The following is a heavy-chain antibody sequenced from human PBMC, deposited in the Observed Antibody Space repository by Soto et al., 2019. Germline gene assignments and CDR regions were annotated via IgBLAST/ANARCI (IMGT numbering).Heavy chain of an antibody. CDR3: ARDLQYSGSPPGY. D-gene: IGHD1-26*01. V-gene: IGHV3-33*01. J-gene: IGHJ4*02. CDR2: IWYDGSNK. Sequence: ESGGGVVQPGRSLRLSCAASGFTFSSYGMHWVRQAPGKGLEWVAVIWYDGSNKYYADSVKGRFTISRDNSKNTLYLQMNSLRAEDTAVYYCARDLQYSGSPPGYWGQGTLVTVSS. CDR1: GFTFSSYG.